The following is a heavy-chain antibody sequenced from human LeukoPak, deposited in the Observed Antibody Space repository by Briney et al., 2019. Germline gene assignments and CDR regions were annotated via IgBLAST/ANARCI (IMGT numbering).Heavy chain of an antibody. D-gene: IGHD6-13*01. CDR1: GFTFSSYA. V-gene: IGHV3-30*04. CDR3: ARVGTQSIAAAGYYYYFYMDV. Sequence: GGSLRLSCAASGFTFSSYAMHWLRQAPGKGLEWVAGISYDRSNKYYADSVNGRFTISRDNSKNTLFLEMNSLRAEDTAVYYCARVGTQSIAAAGYYYYFYMDVWGKGTTVTVSS. J-gene: IGHJ6*03. CDR2: ISYDRSNK.